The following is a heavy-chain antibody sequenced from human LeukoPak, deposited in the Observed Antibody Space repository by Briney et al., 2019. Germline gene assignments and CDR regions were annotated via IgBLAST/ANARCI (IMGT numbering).Heavy chain of an antibody. CDR2: INVNGGTM. J-gene: IGHJ4*02. D-gene: IGHD6-13*01. CDR3: ARGPRILAAGSYYFDY. V-gene: IGHV3-11*01. CDR1: GFTFKDYY. Sequence: GGSLRLSCAASGFTFKDYYWSWIRQVPGKGLEWVSYINVNGGTMHYADSVKGRFTISRDNAKNSLSLEMNSLRAEDTAVYYCARGPRILAAGSYYFDYWGRGTLVTVSS.